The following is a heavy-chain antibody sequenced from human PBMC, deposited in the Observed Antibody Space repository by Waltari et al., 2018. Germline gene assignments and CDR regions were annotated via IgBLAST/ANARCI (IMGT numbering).Heavy chain of an antibody. CDR1: GFTFSSYG. CDR2: RRYDGSNK. CDR3: AKMNIFPYYFDY. J-gene: IGHJ4*02. V-gene: IGHV3-30*02. Sequence: QVQLVASGGGVVQPGGSLRLSCAASGFTFSSYGMHWVRQAPGKGLEWVAFRRYDGSNKYYADSVKGRFTISRDNSKNTLYLQMNSLRAEDTAVYYCAKMNIFPYYFDYWGQGTLVTVSS.